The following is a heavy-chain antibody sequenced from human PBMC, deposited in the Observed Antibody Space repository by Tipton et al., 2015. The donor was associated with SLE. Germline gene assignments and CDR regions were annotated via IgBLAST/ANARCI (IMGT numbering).Heavy chain of an antibody. CDR2: VSGTGNSK. Sequence: GSLRLSCSASGFTFSNHAMGWVRQAPGKGLEWLSAVSGTGNSKYYADSVKGRFTNSRDNSKNTVYLQMNNLRAEDTALYFCAKQVGTMVWGVFFDFWGQGTPVTVSS. V-gene: IGHV3-23*01. D-gene: IGHD3-10*01. CDR3: AKQVGTMVWGVFFDF. CDR1: GFTFSNHA. J-gene: IGHJ4*02.